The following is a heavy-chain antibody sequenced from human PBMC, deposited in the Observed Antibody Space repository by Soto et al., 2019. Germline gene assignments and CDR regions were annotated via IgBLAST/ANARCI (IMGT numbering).Heavy chain of an antibody. CDR3: AKPGGTRPHYYYYGMDV. CDR1: GFTFSSYA. J-gene: IGHJ6*02. CDR2: ISGSGGST. Sequence: EVQLLESGGGLVQPGGSLRLSCAASGFTFSSYAMSWVRQAPGKGLEWVSAISGSGGSTYYADSVKGRFTISRDNSKNTLYLQMNSLRAEDTAVYYCAKPGGTRPHYYYYGMDVWGQGTTVTVSS. V-gene: IGHV3-23*01.